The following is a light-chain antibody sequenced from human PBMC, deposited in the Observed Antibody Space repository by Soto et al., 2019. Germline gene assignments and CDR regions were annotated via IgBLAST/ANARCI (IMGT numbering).Light chain of an antibody. Sequence: EIVMTQSPATLSVSPGERATLSCRASQSVSSNLAWYQQKPGQAPRLLIYGASTRATGIPARFSGSGSGTEFTLTISSLQSDDFAFYYCQQYNNWPRTFGQRTKLEIK. CDR3: QQYNNWPRT. J-gene: IGKJ2*01. V-gene: IGKV3D-15*01. CDR1: QSVSSN. CDR2: GAS.